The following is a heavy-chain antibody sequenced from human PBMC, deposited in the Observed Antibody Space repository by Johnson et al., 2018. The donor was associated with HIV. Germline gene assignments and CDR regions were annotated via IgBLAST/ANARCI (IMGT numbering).Heavy chain of an antibody. D-gene: IGHD2-2*01. V-gene: IGHV3-30*14. CDR2: ISYDGSNK. Sequence: QVQLVESGGGVVQPGRSLRLSCAASGFTFSSYAMHWVRQAPGKGLEWVAVISYDGSNKYYADSVKGRFTISRDNSKNTLYLQMNSLRAEDTAVYYCARGGVVGPAASSHAFDIWGQGTMVTVSS. CDR3: ARGGVVGPAASSHAFDI. CDR1: GFTFSSYA. J-gene: IGHJ3*02.